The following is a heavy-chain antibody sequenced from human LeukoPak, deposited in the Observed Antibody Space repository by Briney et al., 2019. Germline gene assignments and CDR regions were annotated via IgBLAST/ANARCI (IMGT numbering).Heavy chain of an antibody. V-gene: IGHV4-39*01. CDR3: ARHRCSGGSCYGGGNWFDP. Sequence: SETLSLTCTVPGGSISSSSYYWGWFRKPPGKGLEWIGSIYYSGSTYYNPSLKSRVTISVDTSKNQFSLKLSSVTAADTAVYYCARHRCSGGSCYGGGNWFDPWGQGTLVTVSS. D-gene: IGHD2-15*01. CDR2: IYYSGST. CDR1: GGSISSSSYY. J-gene: IGHJ5*02.